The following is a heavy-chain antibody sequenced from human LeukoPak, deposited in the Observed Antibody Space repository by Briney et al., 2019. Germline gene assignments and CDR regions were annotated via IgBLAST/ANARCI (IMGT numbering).Heavy chain of an antibody. Sequence: PGGSLRLSCAASGFTVSSNYMSWVRQAPGKGLEWVSVIYSGGNTYYADSVEGRFTISRDNSKNTLYLQMNSLRAEDTAVYYCARDYYGSGSYSLVHGMDVWGQGTTVTVSS. D-gene: IGHD3-10*01. J-gene: IGHJ6*02. V-gene: IGHV3-66*01. CDR3: ARDYYGSGSYSLVHGMDV. CDR1: GFTVSSNY. CDR2: IYSGGNT.